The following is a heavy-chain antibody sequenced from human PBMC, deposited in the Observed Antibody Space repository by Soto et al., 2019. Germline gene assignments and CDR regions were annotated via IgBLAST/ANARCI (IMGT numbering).Heavy chain of an antibody. D-gene: IGHD6-13*01. CDR3: ASRIAAAGTVVAHYYYYGMDV. V-gene: IGHV5-10-1*01. CDR1: GYSFTSYW. Sequence: GESLKISCKGSGYSFTSYWIIWVRQMPGKGLEWMGRIDPSDSYTNYSPSFQGHVTISADKSISTAYLQWSSLKASDTAMYYCASRIAAAGTVVAHYYYYGMDVWGQGTTVTVSS. J-gene: IGHJ6*02. CDR2: IDPSDSYT.